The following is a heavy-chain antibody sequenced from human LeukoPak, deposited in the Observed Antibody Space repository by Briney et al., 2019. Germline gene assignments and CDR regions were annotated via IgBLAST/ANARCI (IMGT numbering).Heavy chain of an antibody. D-gene: IGHD5-12*01. J-gene: IGHJ4*02. Sequence: SKTLSLTCAVYGGSFSGYYWSWIRQPPGKGLEWIGEINHSGSTNYNPSLKSRVTISVDTSKNQFSLKLSSVTAADTAVYYCARASHSGYDKGVLRPGSEYYFDYWGQGTLVTVSS. CDR3: ARASHSGYDKGVLRPGSEYYFDY. CDR2: INHSGST. V-gene: IGHV4-34*01. CDR1: GGSFSGYY.